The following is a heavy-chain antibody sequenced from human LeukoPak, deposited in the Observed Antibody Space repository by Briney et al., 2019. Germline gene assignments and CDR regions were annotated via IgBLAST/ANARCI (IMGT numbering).Heavy chain of an antibody. CDR3: ARGPTYQPIDY. V-gene: IGHV4-34*01. J-gene: IGHJ4*02. CDR1: GGSFSGYY. CDR2: INHSGST. D-gene: IGHD2-2*01. Sequence: PSETLSLTCAVYGGSFSGYYWSWIRQPPGKGLEWIGEINHSGSTNYNPSLKSRVTISVDTSKNQFSLNLNSVTAADTAVYYCARGPTYQPIDYWGQGTLVTVSS.